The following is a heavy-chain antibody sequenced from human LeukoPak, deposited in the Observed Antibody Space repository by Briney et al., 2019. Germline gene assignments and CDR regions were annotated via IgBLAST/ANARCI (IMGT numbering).Heavy chain of an antibody. CDR1: GGSISSSSYY. CDR3: ARGPIIWVIARPFDY. Sequence: KPSETLSLTCTVSGGSISSSSYYWGWIRQPPGKGLEWIGSIYYSGSTYYNPSLKNRVTISVDTSKNQFSLKLSSVTAADTAVYYCARGPIIWVIARPFDYWGQGTLVTVSS. V-gene: IGHV4-39*01. CDR2: IYYSGST. J-gene: IGHJ4*02. D-gene: IGHD2-21*01.